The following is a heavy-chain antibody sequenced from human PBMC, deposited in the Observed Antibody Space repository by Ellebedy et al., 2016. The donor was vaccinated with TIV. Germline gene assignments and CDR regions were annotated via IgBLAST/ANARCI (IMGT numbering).Heavy chain of an antibody. J-gene: IGHJ4*02. D-gene: IGHD6-19*01. CDR1: GGSISSSNW. CDR3: ARQRHSSGWYVGEYYFDY. V-gene: IGHV4-4*02. Sequence: MPSETLSLTCAVSGGSISSSNWWCWVRQHPGKGLECSGAIYQSGSTNYNTSLKSRVTISVDTSKNQFTLKLSSVTAADTAVHYCARQRHSSGWYVGEYYFDYWGQGTLVTVSS. CDR2: IYQSGST.